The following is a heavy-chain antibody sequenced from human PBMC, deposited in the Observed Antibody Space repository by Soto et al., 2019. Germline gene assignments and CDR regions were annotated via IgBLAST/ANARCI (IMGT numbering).Heavy chain of an antibody. CDR3: AHSVVAGLGYYFDY. J-gene: IGHJ4*02. V-gene: IGHV2-5*02. CDR1: GFSLSTTRVG. Sequence: QITLKESGPTLVKPTQTLTLTCTFSGFSLSTTRVGVGWIRQPPGKALEWLALIYWDDAKRYSPSLKSRLTITKDTSKNQVVLTMTNMDPVDTATYYCAHSVVAGLGYYFDYWGQGTLVTVSS. CDR2: IYWDDAK. D-gene: IGHD6-19*01.